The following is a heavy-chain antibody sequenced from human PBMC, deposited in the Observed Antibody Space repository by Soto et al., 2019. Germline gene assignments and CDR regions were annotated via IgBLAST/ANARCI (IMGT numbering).Heavy chain of an antibody. J-gene: IGHJ4*02. CDR2: ISWNSGSI. CDR1: GFTFDDYA. V-gene: IGHV3-9*01. CDR3: VKVPRSIGFAYYFAD. Sequence: ALRLSCADSGFTFDDYAMHWVRQAPGKGLEWVSGISWNSGSISYADSVKGRFTISRDNAKNSLCQQKNNQRAPDSALYYCVKVPRSIGFAYYFADRGQGILVTVSS. D-gene: IGHD5-12*01.